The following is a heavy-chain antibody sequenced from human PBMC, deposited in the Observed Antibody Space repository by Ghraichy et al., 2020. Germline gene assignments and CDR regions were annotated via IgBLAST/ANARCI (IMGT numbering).Heavy chain of an antibody. CDR2: IKQDGSEK. Sequence: LSLTCAASGFTFSSYWMTWVRQAPGKGLEWVANIKQDGSEKYYVGSVKGRFTISRDNAENSMYLQMNSLRAEDTAVYYCTREMATIITASDIWGQGTMVTVSS. V-gene: IGHV3-7*03. D-gene: IGHD5-12*01. CDR3: TREMATIITASDI. J-gene: IGHJ3*02. CDR1: GFTFSSYW.